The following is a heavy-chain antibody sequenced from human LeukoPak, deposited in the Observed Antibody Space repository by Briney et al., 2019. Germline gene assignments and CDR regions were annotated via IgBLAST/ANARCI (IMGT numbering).Heavy chain of an antibody. J-gene: IGHJ4*02. CDR3: ARDLEGDYYDSSGYYDY. D-gene: IGHD3-22*01. V-gene: IGHV1-46*01. Sequence: ASVKVSCKASGGTFSSYAISWVRQAPGQGLEWMGIINPSGGSTSYAQKFQGRVTMTRDMSTSTVYMELSSLRSEDTAVYYCARDLEGDYYDSSGYYDYWGQGTLVTVSS. CDR1: GGTFSSYA. CDR2: INPSGGST.